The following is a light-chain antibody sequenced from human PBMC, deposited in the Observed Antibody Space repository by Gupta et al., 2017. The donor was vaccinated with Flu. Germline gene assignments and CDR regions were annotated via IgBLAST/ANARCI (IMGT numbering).Light chain of an antibody. J-gene: IGLJ2*01. CDR3: AAWDDSLNGVV. Sequence: QSVLTQPPAASGTPGQRFTISCSGSSSNIGTNTVNWYQQLPGTAAKLLIYSNNQRPAGVPDRFAGSRSGTADSLAISELQSEDKADYYCAAWDDSLNGVVFGGGTKLTVL. CDR2: SNN. V-gene: IGLV1-44*01. CDR1: SSNIGTNT.